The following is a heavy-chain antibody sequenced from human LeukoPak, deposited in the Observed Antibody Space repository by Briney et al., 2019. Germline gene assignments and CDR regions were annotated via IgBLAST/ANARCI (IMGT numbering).Heavy chain of an antibody. CDR2: IIPILGIA. CDR1: GGTFSSYA. V-gene: IGHV1-69*04. CDR3: ARATVTRYYFDY. D-gene: IGHD4-17*01. Sequence: ASVKVSCKASGGTFSSYAISWVRQAPGQGLEWMGRIIPILGIANYAQKFQGRVTITADEPTSTAYMELSSLRSEDTAVYYCARATVTRYYFDYWGQGTLVTVSS. J-gene: IGHJ4*02.